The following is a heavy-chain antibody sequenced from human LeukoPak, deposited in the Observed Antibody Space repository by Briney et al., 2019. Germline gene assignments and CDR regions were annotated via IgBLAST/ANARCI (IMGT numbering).Heavy chain of an antibody. D-gene: IGHD1-26*01. CDR1: GYSFTSYW. CDR2: IYPGDSET. V-gene: IGHV5-51*01. J-gene: IGHJ4*02. Sequence: LGESLKISCKGSGYSFTSYWIGWVRQMPGKGLEWMGIIYPGDSETRYSPSFQGQVTISADKSISTAYLQWSSLKTSDTAMYYCARRRDLYSGSYYPFDYWGQGTLVSVSS. CDR3: ARRRDLYSGSYYPFDY.